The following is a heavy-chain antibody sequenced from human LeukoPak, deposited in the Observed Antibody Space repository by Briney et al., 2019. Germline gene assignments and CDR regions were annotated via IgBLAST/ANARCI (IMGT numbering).Heavy chain of an antibody. J-gene: IGHJ4*02. CDR3: AKAYHDGGCLIDY. V-gene: IGHV3-23*01. Sequence: PGGSLRLSCAASGITFSSRAMTWVRQAPGKGLEWVAAIRGNGATTDYADSVKGRFTISRDNSKSTLYLQMNSLRAEDTAVYYCAKAYHDGGCLIDYWGQGTLVTVSS. CDR2: IRGNGATT. D-gene: IGHD4-23*01. CDR1: GITFSSRA.